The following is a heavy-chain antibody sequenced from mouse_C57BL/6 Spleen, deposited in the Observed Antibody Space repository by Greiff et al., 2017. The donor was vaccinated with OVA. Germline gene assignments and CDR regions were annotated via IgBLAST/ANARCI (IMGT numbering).Heavy chain of an antibody. CDR2: ISSGGSYT. Sequence: DVHLVESGGDLVKPGGSLKLSCAASGFTFSSYGMSWVRQTPDKRLEWVATISSGGSYTYYPASVKGRFTISRDNAKNTLYLQMSSLKSEDTAMYYCARKGNSAMDYWGQGTSVTVSS. D-gene: IGHD2-1*01. CDR3: ARKGNSAMDY. CDR1: GFTFSSYG. J-gene: IGHJ4*01. V-gene: IGHV5-6*01.